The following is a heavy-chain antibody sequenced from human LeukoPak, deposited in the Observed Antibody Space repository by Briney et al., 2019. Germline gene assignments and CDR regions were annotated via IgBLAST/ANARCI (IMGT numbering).Heavy chain of an antibody. J-gene: IGHJ4*02. V-gene: IGHV4-4*07. Sequence: SETLSLACSVSGGSIRSYYWSWIRQPAGKGLEWIGRVYTSGNTDDNPSLKSRFTMSIDTSKNQFSLRLTSLTAADTAVYYCAREGLDDVWSGYVDHWGQGIPVTVSS. CDR1: GGSIRSYY. D-gene: IGHD3-3*01. CDR3: AREGLDDVWSGYVDH. CDR2: VYTSGNT.